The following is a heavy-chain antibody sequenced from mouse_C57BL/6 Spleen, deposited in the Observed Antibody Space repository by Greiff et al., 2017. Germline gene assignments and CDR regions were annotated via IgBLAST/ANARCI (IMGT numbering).Heavy chain of an antibody. CDR3: ARDQRYDYDSYYFDY. CDR1: GFTFSSYA. Sequence: EVQGVESGGGLVKPGGSLKLSCAASGFTFSSYAMSWVRQTPEKRLEWVATISDGGSFTYYPDNVKGRFPISRDNAKNNLYPQMSHLKSEDTAMYYCARDQRYDYDSYYFDYWGQGTTLTVSS. J-gene: IGHJ2*01. D-gene: IGHD2-4*01. CDR2: ISDGGSFT. V-gene: IGHV5-4*01.